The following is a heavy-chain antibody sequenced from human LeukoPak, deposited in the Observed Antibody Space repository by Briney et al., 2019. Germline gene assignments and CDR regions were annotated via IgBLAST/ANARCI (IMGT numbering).Heavy chain of an antibody. CDR1: GYTFTSYG. V-gene: IGHV1-18*01. J-gene: IGHJ4*02. CDR3: ARVNYDFWSGYYVY. CDR2: ISAYNGYT. D-gene: IGHD3-3*01. Sequence: ASVKVSCKASGYTFTSYGISWVRQAPGQGLEWMGWISAYNGYTNYPQKLQGRVTMTTDTSTSTAYMELRSLRPDDTAVYYCARVNYDFWSGYYVYWGQGTLVTVSS.